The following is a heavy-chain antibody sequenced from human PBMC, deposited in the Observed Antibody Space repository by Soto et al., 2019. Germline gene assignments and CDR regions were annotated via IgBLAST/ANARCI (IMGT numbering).Heavy chain of an antibody. Sequence: EVQLLESGGGLVQPGGSVRLSCAASGFTFSSYAMSWVRQAPGKGLEWVSAISGSGGSTYYADSVKGRFTISRDNSKNTLYLQMNSLRAEDTAVYYCAKGDYYDSSGYYYFDYWGQGTLVTVSS. CDR3: AKGDYYDSSGYYYFDY. J-gene: IGHJ4*02. D-gene: IGHD3-22*01. CDR1: GFTFSSYA. V-gene: IGHV3-23*01. CDR2: ISGSGGST.